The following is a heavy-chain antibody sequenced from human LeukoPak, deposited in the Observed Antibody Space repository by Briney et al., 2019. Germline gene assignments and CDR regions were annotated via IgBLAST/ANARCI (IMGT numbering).Heavy chain of an antibody. J-gene: IGHJ4*02. CDR3: SRAVAHLDY. D-gene: IGHD4-23*01. CDR1: GFMFGGYA. V-gene: IGHV3-49*04. CDR2: IRSKSYGGTT. Sequence: GGSLRLSCTASGFMFGGYAVSWVRQAPGKGLEWVGFIRSKSYGGTTEYAASVKGRFTISRDDSKSIAYLQMNSLKTKDTAVYYCSRAVAHLDYWGQGTLVTVSS.